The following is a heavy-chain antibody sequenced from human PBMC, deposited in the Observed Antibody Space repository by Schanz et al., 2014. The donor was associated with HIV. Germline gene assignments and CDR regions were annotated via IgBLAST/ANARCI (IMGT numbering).Heavy chain of an antibody. CDR1: GFTFSGSA. D-gene: IGHD2-8*01. V-gene: IGHV3-73*02. Sequence: EVQLVESGGGLVQPGGSLTLSCAASGFTFSGSAMHWVRQASGKGLEWVGRIRSKANSYATAYAASVKGRFTISRDDSKNTAYLQMNSLKTEDTAVYYCARPMGPNDYGDYWGQGTLVTVSS. CDR2: IRSKANSYAT. CDR3: ARPMGPNDYGDY. J-gene: IGHJ4*02.